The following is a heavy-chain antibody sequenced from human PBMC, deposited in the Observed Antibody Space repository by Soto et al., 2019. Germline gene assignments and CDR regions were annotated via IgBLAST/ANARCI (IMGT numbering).Heavy chain of an antibody. Sequence: PGGSLRLSCAASGFTFSSYSMNWVRQAPGKGLEWVSYISSSSSTIYYADSVKGRSTISRDNAKNSLYLQMNSLRAEDTAVYYCARVQWELLEYGYFQHWGQGTLVTVSS. CDR2: ISSSSSTI. D-gene: IGHD1-26*01. CDR1: GFTFSSYS. CDR3: ARVQWELLEYGYFQH. J-gene: IGHJ1*01. V-gene: IGHV3-48*01.